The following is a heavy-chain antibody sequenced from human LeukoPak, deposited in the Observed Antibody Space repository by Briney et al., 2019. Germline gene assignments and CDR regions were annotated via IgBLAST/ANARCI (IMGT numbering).Heavy chain of an antibody. D-gene: IGHD5-24*01. J-gene: IGHJ4*02. CDR2: VSNDGSNK. CDR1: GFTFSSYA. V-gene: IGHV3-30*03. Sequence: GGSLRLSCAASGFTFSSYAMHWVRQAPGKGLEWVAVVSNDGSNKYYADSVKGRFTISRDSSKNMLYLQTNSLRAEDTAVYYCATGATIPAGFDFWGQGTLVTVSS. CDR3: ATGATIPAGFDF.